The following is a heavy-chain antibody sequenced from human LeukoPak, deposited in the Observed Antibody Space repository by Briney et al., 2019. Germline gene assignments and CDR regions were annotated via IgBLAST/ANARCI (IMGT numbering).Heavy chain of an antibody. Sequence: GGSLRLSCATSGFSFSSYAMSWVRQAPGKGLEWVSAMSSSDDGRYYAASVRGRFTISRDTSRSTLYLQMNSLRAEDTAVYYCAKSRIQGFDPWGQGTLVTVSS. CDR3: AKSRIQGFDP. CDR1: GFSFSSYA. J-gene: IGHJ5*02. D-gene: IGHD5-18*01. CDR2: MSSSDDGR. V-gene: IGHV3-23*01.